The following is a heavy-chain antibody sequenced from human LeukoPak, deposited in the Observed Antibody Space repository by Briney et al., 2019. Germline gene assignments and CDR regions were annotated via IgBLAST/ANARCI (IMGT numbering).Heavy chain of an antibody. V-gene: IGHV3-74*01. CDR3: ATDVAATGRLDY. CDR1: GFNFRNYW. D-gene: IGHD1-1*01. Sequence: GGSLRLSCAASGFNFRNYWMHWVRQAPGKGLVWVSRTNSDGSSTSYADSVKGRFTISRDNAENTLYLQINSLRAEDTAVYYCATDVAATGRLDYWGQGTLVTDSS. CDR2: TNSDGSST. J-gene: IGHJ4*02.